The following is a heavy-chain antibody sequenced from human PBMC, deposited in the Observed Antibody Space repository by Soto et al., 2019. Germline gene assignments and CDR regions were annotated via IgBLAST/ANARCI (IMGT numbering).Heavy chain of an antibody. CDR3: ARDLIAVRPGWFDP. Sequence: ASVKVSCKASGYTFSSCGISWVRQAPGQGLEWMGCISAYNGNTNYGRKFQGRVTMTTDTYTSTAYMELRSLISDDTAVYYCARDLIAVRPGWFDPWGQGTLVTVSS. D-gene: IGHD6-6*01. CDR1: GYTFSSCG. CDR2: ISAYNGNT. V-gene: IGHV1-18*01. J-gene: IGHJ5*02.